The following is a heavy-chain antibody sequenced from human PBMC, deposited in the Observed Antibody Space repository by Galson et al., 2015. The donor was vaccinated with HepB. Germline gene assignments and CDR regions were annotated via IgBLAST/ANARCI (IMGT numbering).Heavy chain of an antibody. Sequence: SLRLSCAASGFTFSSYGMHWVRQAPGKGLEWVAVISYDGSNKYYADSVKGRFTISRDNSKNTLYLQMNSLRAEDTAVYYCAKGPRGAVAGPRRGVGAFDIWGQGTMVTVSS. CDR2: ISYDGSNK. CDR1: GFTFSSYG. D-gene: IGHD6-19*01. J-gene: IGHJ3*02. CDR3: AKGPRGAVAGPRRGVGAFDI. V-gene: IGHV3-30*18.